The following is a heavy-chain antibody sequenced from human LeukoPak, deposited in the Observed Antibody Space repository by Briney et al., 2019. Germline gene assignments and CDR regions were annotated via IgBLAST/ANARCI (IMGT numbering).Heavy chain of an antibody. Sequence: SETLSLTCTVSGGSINSNYWSWIRQPPGEGLEWIAYIDHSGNTNYNPSLKSRVTISRDMSKNQFSLKLTSVTTADTAMYYCARVGSWYYFDYWGQGILVTVSS. CDR1: GGSINSNY. D-gene: IGHD6-19*01. CDR2: IDHSGNT. CDR3: ARVGSWYYFDY. V-gene: IGHV4-59*01. J-gene: IGHJ4*02.